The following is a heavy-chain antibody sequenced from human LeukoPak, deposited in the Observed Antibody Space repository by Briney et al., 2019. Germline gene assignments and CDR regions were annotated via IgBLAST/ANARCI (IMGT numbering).Heavy chain of an antibody. V-gene: IGHV3-7*03. CDR1: GLTLSNYW. CDR3: ARLHSAVYYGDAFDI. D-gene: IGHD3-16*01. J-gene: IGHJ3*02. CDR2: IKEDGSEK. Sequence: GGSLRLSCAASGLTLSNYWMNWVRQAPGKGLEWVAKIKEDGSEKYYVDSVRDRFTVSRDNVKNSLFPQMNSLRVEDTATYYCARLHSAVYYGDAFDIWGQGTMVTVSS.